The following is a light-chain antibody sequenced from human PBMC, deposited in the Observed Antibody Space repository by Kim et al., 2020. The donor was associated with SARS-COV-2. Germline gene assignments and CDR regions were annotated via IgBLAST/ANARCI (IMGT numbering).Light chain of an antibody. Sequence: VSPGERATLSCRASQSVRTKLAWYKLKPGQVPRLLIYGASTRATGISARVSGSGSGTEFTLTISSLQSEDLAVYYCQQYNNWPLTFGQGTKVDIK. CDR3: QQYNNWPLT. CDR2: GAS. J-gene: IGKJ1*01. V-gene: IGKV3-15*01. CDR1: QSVRTK.